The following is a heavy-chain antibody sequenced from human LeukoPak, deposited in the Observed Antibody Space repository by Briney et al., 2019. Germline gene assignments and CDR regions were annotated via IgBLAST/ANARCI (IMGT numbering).Heavy chain of an antibody. J-gene: IGHJ4*02. D-gene: IGHD1-26*01. CDR2: INEDGSEK. CDR1: GFTFSTYW. Sequence: AGGSLRLSCAASGFTFSTYWMTWVRQAPGKRLEWVANINEDGSEKNYVDSVKGRFTISRDNAKDSLYLQMNGLRVEDSAMYYCAVRKGAHNWGQGTLVTVSS. V-gene: IGHV3-7*01. CDR3: AVRKGAHN.